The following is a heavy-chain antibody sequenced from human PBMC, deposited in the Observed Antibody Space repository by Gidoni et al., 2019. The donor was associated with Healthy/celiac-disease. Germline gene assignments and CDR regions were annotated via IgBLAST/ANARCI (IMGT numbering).Heavy chain of an antibody. J-gene: IGHJ4*02. CDR1: GFTFSNAW. D-gene: IGHD1-26*01. Sequence: EVQLVESGGGLVKPGGSLRLSCAASGFTFSNAWMSWVRQAPGKGLEWVGRIKSKTDGGTTDYAAPVKGRFTISRDDSKNTLYLQMNSLKTEDTAVYYCTTDLSGSYLFDYWGQGTLVTVSS. V-gene: IGHV3-15*01. CDR2: IKSKTDGGTT. CDR3: TTDLSGSYLFDY.